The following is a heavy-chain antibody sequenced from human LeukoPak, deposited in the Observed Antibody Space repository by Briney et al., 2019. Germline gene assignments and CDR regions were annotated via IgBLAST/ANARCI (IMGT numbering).Heavy chain of an antibody. J-gene: IGHJ4*02. D-gene: IGHD2-21*01. V-gene: IGHV3-23*01. CDR2: ISGSGGST. Sequence: GGSLRLSCAASGFTFSSYAMSWVRQAPGKGLEWVSAISGSGGSTYYADSVKGRFTISRDNSKNTLYLQMTSLRAEDTAVYYCARGGGYCGGDCYGIDYWGQGTLVTVSS. CDR3: ARGGGYCGGDCYGIDY. CDR1: GFTFSSYA.